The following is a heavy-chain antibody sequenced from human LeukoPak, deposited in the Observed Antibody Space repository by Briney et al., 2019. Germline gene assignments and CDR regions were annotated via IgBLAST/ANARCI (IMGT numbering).Heavy chain of an antibody. CDR2: ISSSSSAR. V-gene: IGHV3-48*02. D-gene: IGHD1-14*01. J-gene: IGHJ6*02. Sequence: GGSLRLSCAASGFTFSNHSMNWVRQAPGKGLEWISYISSSSSARYYAGSVKGRFTISRDDASNSLYLQMNSLRDEDTAVYYCARDLSTGYYYYGMDVWGQGTTVTVSS. CDR3: ARDLSTGYYYYGMDV. CDR1: GFTFSNHS.